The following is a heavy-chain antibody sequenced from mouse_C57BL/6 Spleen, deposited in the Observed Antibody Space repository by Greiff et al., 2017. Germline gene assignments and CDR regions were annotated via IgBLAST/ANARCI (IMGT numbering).Heavy chain of an antibody. CDR1: GFSFNTYA. V-gene: IGHV10-1*01. Sequence: EVKLLESGGGLVQPKGSLKLSCAASGFSFNTYAMNWVRQAPGKGLEWVARIRSKSNNYATYYADSVKDRFTISRDDSESMLYLQMNNLKTEDTAMYYCVREGLIYYGNYGWYFDVWGTGTTVTVSS. D-gene: IGHD2-1*01. CDR3: VREGLIYYGNYGWYFDV. CDR2: IRSKSNNYAT. J-gene: IGHJ1*03.